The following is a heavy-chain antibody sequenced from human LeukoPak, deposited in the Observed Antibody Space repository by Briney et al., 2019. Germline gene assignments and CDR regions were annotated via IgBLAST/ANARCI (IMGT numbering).Heavy chain of an antibody. CDR1: GFTFSSFQ. D-gene: IGHD3-10*01. J-gene: IGHJ6*02. Sequence: GGSLRLSCAASGFTFSSFQMNRVRQAPGKGLEWVSYISDTGTTIYYADSVKGRFTISRDNPKNSLYLQMNSLRDEDTAVYYCAREDYNPPRAMDVWGQGTTVTVSS. V-gene: IGHV3-48*03. CDR2: ISDTGTTI. CDR3: AREDYNPPRAMDV.